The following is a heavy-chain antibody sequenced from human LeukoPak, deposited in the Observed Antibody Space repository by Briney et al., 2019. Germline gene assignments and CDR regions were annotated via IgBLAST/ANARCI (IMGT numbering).Heavy chain of an antibody. CDR3: ARDLSGVYDFWRGYYYYYYMDV. V-gene: IGHV1-2*02. J-gene: IGHJ6*03. CDR1: GYTFTGYY. CDR2: INPNSGGT. Sequence: ASVKVSCKASGYTFTGYYMHWVRQAPGQGLEWMGWINPNSGGTNYAQKFQGRVTMTRDTYISTAYMELSRLRSNDTAVYYCARDLSGVYDFWRGYYYYYYMDVWGKGTTVTVSS. D-gene: IGHD3-3*01.